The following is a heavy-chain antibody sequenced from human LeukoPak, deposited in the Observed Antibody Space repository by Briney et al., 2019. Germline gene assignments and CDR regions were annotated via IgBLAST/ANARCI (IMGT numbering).Heavy chain of an antibody. J-gene: IGHJ4*02. CDR1: GYTFTSYD. V-gene: IGHV1-2*02. CDR2: MNPNSGGT. Sequence: GASVKVSCKASGYTFTSYDINWVRQATGQGLEWMGWMNPNSGGTNYAQKFQGRATMTRDTSISTAYMELSRLRSDDTAVYYCARDLGIAARLFDYWGQGTLVTVSS. D-gene: IGHD6-6*01. CDR3: ARDLGIAARLFDY.